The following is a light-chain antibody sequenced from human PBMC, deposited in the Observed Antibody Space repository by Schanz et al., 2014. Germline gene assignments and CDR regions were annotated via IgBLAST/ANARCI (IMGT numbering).Light chain of an antibody. CDR2: DTT. CDR1: TGAVTSGHY. CDR3: LLQSTAGSRV. J-gene: IGLJ3*02. Sequence: QAVVTQEPSLTVSPGGTVTLTCGSSTGAVTSGHYPYWFQQKPGQAPRTLIYDTTNTHSWTPARFSGSLLEGKAALTLSGAQPEDEADYYCLLQSTAGSRVFGGGTKLTVL. V-gene: IGLV7-46*01.